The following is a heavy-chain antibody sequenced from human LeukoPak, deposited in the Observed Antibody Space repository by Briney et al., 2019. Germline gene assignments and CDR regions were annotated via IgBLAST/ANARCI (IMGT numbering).Heavy chain of an antibody. CDR3: ARGREVAGTVGY. CDR1: GGTFSSYA. J-gene: IGHJ4*02. V-gene: IGHV1-2*02. Sequence: ASVKVSCKASGGTFSSYAISWVRQAPGQGLEWMGGINTISGGTNYAQKFQGRVTMTRDTSISTAYMELSRLTSDDTAVYYCARGREVAGTVGYWGQGTLVTVSS. CDR2: INTISGGT. D-gene: IGHD6-19*01.